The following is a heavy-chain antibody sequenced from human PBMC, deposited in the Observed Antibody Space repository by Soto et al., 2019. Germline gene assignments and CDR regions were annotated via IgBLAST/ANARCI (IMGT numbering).Heavy chain of an antibody. CDR2: IIPVFGTT. J-gene: IGHJ4*02. CDR1: GGLFSSFA. V-gene: IGHV1-69*01. Sequence: QEQLVQSGPEVKKPGSSVKVSCKDSGGLFSSFAISWVRQAPGQGLERLGGIIPVFGTTNYAEKFQGRVTITADESTNTAYMELSGLRSGDTAIYYCARGGGPYVWFNEFWGQGTLVTVSS. D-gene: IGHD3-16*01. CDR3: ARGGGPYVWFNEF.